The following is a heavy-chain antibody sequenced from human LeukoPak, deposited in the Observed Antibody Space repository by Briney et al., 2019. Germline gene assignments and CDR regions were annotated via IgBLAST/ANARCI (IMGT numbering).Heavy chain of an antibody. J-gene: IGHJ2*01. CDR3: ARRTSGPVHWYFDL. V-gene: IGHV1-69*13. CDR1: GYTFTSYY. CDR2: IIPIFGTA. D-gene: IGHD3-3*01. Sequence: SVKVSCKASGYTFTSYYMHWVRQAPGQGLEWMGGIIPIFGTANYAQKFQGRVTITADESTSTAYMELSSLRSEDTAVYYCARRTSGPVHWYFDLWGRGTLVTVSS.